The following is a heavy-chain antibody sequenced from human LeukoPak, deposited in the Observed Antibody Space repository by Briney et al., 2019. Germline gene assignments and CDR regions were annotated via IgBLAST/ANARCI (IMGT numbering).Heavy chain of an antibody. J-gene: IGHJ4*02. CDR2: INPSGGST. D-gene: IGHD3-3*01. V-gene: IGHV1-46*01. CDR3: AAAIVWSGYDAFYWAFDY. Sequence: GASVKVSCKASGYTFTSYYMHWVRQAPGQGLEWMGIINPSGGSTSYAQKFQERVTITRDMSTSTAYMELSSLRSEDTAVYYCAAAIVWSGYDAFYWAFDYWGQGTLVTVSS. CDR1: GYTFTSYY.